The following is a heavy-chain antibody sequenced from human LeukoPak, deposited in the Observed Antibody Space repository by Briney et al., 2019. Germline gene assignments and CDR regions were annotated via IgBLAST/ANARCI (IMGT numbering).Heavy chain of an antibody. D-gene: IGHD6-13*01. CDR3: ARVGAAPGHFDY. CDR2: ISTYSGDT. CDR1: GYSFAGYG. Sequence: ASVKVSCKASGYSFAGYGISWVRQAPGQGLEWIGWISTYSGDTNYAHNLQGRITVTTETSTSTAYMELRSLRSDDTAVYYCARVGAAPGHFDYWGQGTQLTVSS. J-gene: IGHJ4*02. V-gene: IGHV1-18*01.